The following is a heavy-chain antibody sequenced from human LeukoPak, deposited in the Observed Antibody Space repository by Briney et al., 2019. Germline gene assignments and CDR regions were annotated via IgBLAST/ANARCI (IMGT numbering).Heavy chain of an antibody. D-gene: IGHD3-10*02. J-gene: IGHJ4*02. CDR1: GFTFSTYT. Sequence: GGSLRLSCAASGFTFSTYTMNWVRQAPGKGLEWVSSISSSSSYIYYADSVKGRFTISRDNAKTSLYLQMNSLRDEDTAVYYCARMGLVFGGIDYWGQGTLVTVSS. CDR3: ARMGLVFGGIDY. CDR2: ISSSSSYI. V-gene: IGHV3-21*01.